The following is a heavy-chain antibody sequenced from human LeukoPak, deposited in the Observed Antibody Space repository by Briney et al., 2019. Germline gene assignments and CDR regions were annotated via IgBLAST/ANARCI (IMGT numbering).Heavy chain of an antibody. Sequence: GESLKISCKGSGYSFTSYWIGWVRQMPGKGLEWMGIIYPGDSDTRYSPSFKGQVTISAAKSISTAYLQWPSLKGSDTGMYYCARHAGYSSGWYREADYWGQGTLVTVSS. CDR3: ARHAGYSSGWYREADY. CDR2: IYPGDSDT. V-gene: IGHV5-51*01. CDR1: GYSFTSYW. D-gene: IGHD6-19*01. J-gene: IGHJ4*02.